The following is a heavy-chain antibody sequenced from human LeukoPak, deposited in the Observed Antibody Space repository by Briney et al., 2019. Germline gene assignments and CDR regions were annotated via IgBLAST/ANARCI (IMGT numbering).Heavy chain of an antibody. CDR1: GFTVSSNY. CDR3: ARARYSGSYYDY. CDR2: IYSGGST. J-gene: IGHJ4*02. D-gene: IGHD1-26*01. Sequence: GGSLRLSCAASGFTVSSNYMSWVRQAPGKGLEWVSVIYSGGSTYYADSVKGRFTISRDNSKNTLYLQMNGLRAEDTAVYYCARARYSGSYYDYWGQGTLVTVSS. V-gene: IGHV3-66*01.